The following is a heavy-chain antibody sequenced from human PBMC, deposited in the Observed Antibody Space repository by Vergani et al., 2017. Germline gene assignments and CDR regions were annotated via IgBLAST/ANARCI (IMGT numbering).Heavy chain of an antibody. CDR2: IYHSGST. D-gene: IGHD3-3*01. CDR1: GYSISSGYY. V-gene: IGHV4-38-2*01. CDR3: ARGGDYDFWSGYSSGTVYGMDV. Sequence: QVQLQESGPGLVKPSETLSLTCAVSGYSISSGYYWGWIRQPPGKGLEWIGSIYHSGSTNYNPSLKSRVTISVDTSKNQFSLKLSSVTAADTAVYYCARGGDYDFWSGYSSGTVYGMDVWGQGTTVTVSS. J-gene: IGHJ6*02.